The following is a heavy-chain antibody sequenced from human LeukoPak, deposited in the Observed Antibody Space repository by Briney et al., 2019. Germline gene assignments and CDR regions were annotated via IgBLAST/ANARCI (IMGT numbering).Heavy chain of an antibody. CDR2: IIPIFGTA. CDR1: GGTFSSYA. D-gene: IGHD6-19*01. J-gene: IGHJ6*02. V-gene: IGHV1-69*13. Sequence: SVKVSCKASGGTFSSYAISWVRQAPGQGLEWMGGIIPIFGTANYAQKFQGRVTITADESTSTAYMELSSLRSEDTAVYSCAREEYSSDWPVLYSKYYYYYYGMDVWGQGTTVTVSS. CDR3: AREEYSSDWPVLYSKYYYYYYGMDV.